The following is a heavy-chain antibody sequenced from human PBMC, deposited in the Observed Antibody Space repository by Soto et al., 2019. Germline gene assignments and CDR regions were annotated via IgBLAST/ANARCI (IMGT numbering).Heavy chain of an antibody. Sequence: QVQLVESGGGVVQPGRSLRLSCAASGFTFSSYGMHWVRQAQGKGLEWVAVISYDGSNKYYADSVKGRFTISRDNSKNTLYLQMNSLSAEDTAVYYCAKDLDGYNPNWGQGTLVTVSS. V-gene: IGHV3-30*18. J-gene: IGHJ4*02. CDR1: GFTFSSYG. D-gene: IGHD5-12*01. CDR3: AKDLDGYNPN. CDR2: ISYDGSNK.